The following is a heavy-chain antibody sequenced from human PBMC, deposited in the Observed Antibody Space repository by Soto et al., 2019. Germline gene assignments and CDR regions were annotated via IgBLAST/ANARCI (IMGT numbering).Heavy chain of an antibody. V-gene: IGHV1-3*01. CDR3: ARDLGGWPDY. CDR2: INAGNGNT. J-gene: IGHJ4*02. D-gene: IGHD6-19*01. Sequence: ASVKVSCKASGYTFTSYAIHWVRQAPGQRLEWMGWINAGNGNTKYSQKFQDRVTITRDTSASTAYMELSSLRSEDTAVSYCARDLGGWPDYWGQGTLVTVSS. CDR1: GYTFTSYA.